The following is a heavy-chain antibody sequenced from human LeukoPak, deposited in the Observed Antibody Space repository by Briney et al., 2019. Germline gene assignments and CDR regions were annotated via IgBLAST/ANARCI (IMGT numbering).Heavy chain of an antibody. CDR3: ARGSPGPNYGMDV. Sequence: PSGTLSFTCAVSGGSISSSNWWSWVRQPPGKGLEWIGEIYHSGSTNYNPSLKSRVTISVDTSKNQFSLKLSSVTAADTAVYYCARGSPGPNYGMDVWGQGTTVTVSS. CDR1: GGSISSSNW. V-gene: IGHV4-4*02. J-gene: IGHJ6*02. D-gene: IGHD6-19*01. CDR2: IYHSGST.